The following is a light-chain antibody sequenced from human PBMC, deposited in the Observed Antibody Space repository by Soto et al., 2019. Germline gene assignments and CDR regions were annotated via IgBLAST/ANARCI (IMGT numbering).Light chain of an antibody. J-gene: IGKJ5*01. CDR2: GAS. CDR3: QQYRSSPPIT. CDR1: QSVSSRY. Sequence: EIVLTQSPGTLSLSPGERVTLSCRASQSVSSRYLAWYQQKPGQAPRLLIYGASSRATGIPDRFSGSGSGTDFTLTISRLEPEDFAIYYYQQYRSSPPITFGQGTRLEIK. V-gene: IGKV3-20*01.